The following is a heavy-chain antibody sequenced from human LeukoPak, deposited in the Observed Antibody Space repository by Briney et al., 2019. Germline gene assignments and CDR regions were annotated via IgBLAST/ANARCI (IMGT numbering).Heavy chain of an antibody. Sequence: ASVKVSCKASGYTFTGYYIHWVRQAPGQGLEWMGRINPNSGGTNYAQKFQGRVTMTRDTSINTAYMELSRLRSDDTAVYYCAIAGGGREAFDIWGQGTMVTVSS. CDR2: INPNSGGT. CDR3: AIAGGGREAFDI. V-gene: IGHV1-2*06. D-gene: IGHD3-16*01. J-gene: IGHJ3*02. CDR1: GYTFTGYY.